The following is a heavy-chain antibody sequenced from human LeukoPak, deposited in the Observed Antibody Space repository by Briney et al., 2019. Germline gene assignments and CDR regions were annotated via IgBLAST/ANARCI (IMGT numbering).Heavy chain of an antibody. Sequence: GGSLGLSCAASGFTFDDYAMHWVRQAPGKGLEWVSGISWNSGSIGYADSVKGRFTISRDNAKNSLYLQMNSLRAEDTALYYCAKDISITIFGVVSSHAFDIWGQGTMVTVSS. CDR2: ISWNSGSI. V-gene: IGHV3-9*01. CDR3: AKDISITIFGVVSSHAFDI. D-gene: IGHD3-3*01. J-gene: IGHJ3*02. CDR1: GFTFDDYA.